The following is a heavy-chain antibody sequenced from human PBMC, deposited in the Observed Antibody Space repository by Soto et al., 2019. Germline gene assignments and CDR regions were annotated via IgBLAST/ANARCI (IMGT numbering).Heavy chain of an antibody. D-gene: IGHD4-17*01. CDR1: GYTFAAYY. V-gene: IGHV1-2*02. Sequence: ASVNVSCKTSGYTFAAYYIHWIRQGPGQGLEWMGWINPTSGGTVYAQNFQDRVTMTRDTSISTAYMELRRLNSDDTAVYYCARDPDYGDYWGYFFDSWGQGTPVTVSS. J-gene: IGHJ4*02. CDR2: INPTSGGT. CDR3: ARDPDYGDYWGYFFDS.